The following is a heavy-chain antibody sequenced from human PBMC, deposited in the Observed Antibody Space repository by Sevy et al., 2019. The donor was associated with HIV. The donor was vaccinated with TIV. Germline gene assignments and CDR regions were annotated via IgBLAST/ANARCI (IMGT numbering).Heavy chain of an antibody. V-gene: IGHV4-31*03. CDR3: ARVPVAAADTGYFQH. CDR1: GGSITIAGYY. D-gene: IGHD6-13*01. CDR2: IYYSGVT. Sequence: SETLSLTCIVSGGSITIAGYYWSWIRQHPGKGLELIGHIYYSGVTYYNPSLKSRLIISVDTSKNQFSLKLSSVTAADTAVYYCARVPVAAADTGYFQHWGQGTLVTVSS. J-gene: IGHJ1*01.